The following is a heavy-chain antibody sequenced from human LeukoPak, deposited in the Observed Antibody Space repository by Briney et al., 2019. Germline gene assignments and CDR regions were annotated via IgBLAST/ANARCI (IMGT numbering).Heavy chain of an antibody. V-gene: IGHV4-61*08. J-gene: IGHJ5*02. CDR2: IYYSGST. D-gene: IGHD3-10*01. CDR3: ASLNYYGSGSYLGP. Sequence: SETLSLTCTVSGGSISSGGYSWSWIRQHPGKGLEWIGYIYYSGSTNYNPSLKSRVTISVDSSKNQFSLKLSSVTAADTAVYYCASLNYYGSGSYLGPWGQGTLVTVSS. CDR1: GGSISSGGYS.